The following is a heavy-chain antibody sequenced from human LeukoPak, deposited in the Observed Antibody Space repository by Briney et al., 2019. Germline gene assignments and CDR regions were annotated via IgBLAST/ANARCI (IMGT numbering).Heavy chain of an antibody. Sequence: GGSLRLSCAASGFTFSSYWMSWVRQAPGKGLEWVANIKQDGSEKYYVDSVKGRFTISRDNAKNSLYLQMNSLRAEDTAVYYCARGSIAAAATGAFDIWGQGTWSPSLQ. CDR2: IKQDGSEK. V-gene: IGHV3-7*01. CDR3: ARGSIAAAATGAFDI. J-gene: IGHJ3*02. CDR1: GFTFSSYW. D-gene: IGHD6-13*01.